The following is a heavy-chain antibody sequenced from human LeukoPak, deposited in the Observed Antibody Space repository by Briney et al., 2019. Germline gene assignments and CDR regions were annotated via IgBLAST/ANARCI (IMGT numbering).Heavy chain of an antibody. CDR1: GYTFTSYY. Sequence: ASVKVSCTASGYTFTSYYMHWVRQAPGQGLEWMGAINPSGGSTSYAQKFQGRVTMTRDTSTSTVYMELSSLRSEDTAVYYCARDHNFRDYYDSSAYLNWLDPWGQGTLVTVSS. D-gene: IGHD3-22*01. CDR2: INPSGGST. V-gene: IGHV1-46*01. J-gene: IGHJ5*02. CDR3: ARDHNFRDYYDSSAYLNWLDP.